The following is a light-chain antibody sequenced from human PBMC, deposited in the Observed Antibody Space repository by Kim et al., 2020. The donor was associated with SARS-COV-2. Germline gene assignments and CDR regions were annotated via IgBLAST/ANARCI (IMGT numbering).Light chain of an antibody. Sequence: QSVLTQPPSASGTPGQSVTISCSGTRSNSRDNTVSWYQQVPGTTPKLLIHTNDRRPSGVPDLFSGSKSGTSASLAISGLRSEDEADYYCAAWFDSLVVFGGGTQLTVL. CDR1: RSNSRDNT. CDR3: AAWFDSLVV. J-gene: IGLJ2*01. CDR2: TND. V-gene: IGLV1-44*01.